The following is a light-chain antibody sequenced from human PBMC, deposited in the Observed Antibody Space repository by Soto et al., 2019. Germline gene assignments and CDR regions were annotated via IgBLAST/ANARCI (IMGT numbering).Light chain of an antibody. CDR1: SSDVGGYNY. V-gene: IGLV2-14*01. J-gene: IGLJ1*01. Sequence: QSALTQPASVSGSPGQSITISCTGTSSDVGGYNYVSWYQQHPGKAPKLMIYNVSNRPSGVSNRFSGSKSGNTASLTITGLQDEDEADYCCRSYTSSSTYVFGTGTKVTVL. CDR3: RSYTSSSTYV. CDR2: NVS.